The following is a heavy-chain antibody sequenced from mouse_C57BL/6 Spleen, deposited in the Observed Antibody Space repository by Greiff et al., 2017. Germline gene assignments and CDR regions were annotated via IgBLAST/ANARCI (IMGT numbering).Heavy chain of an antibody. CDR1: GFTFSDYG. D-gene: IGHD2-3*01. V-gene: IGHV5-17*01. J-gene: IGHJ4*01. CDR2: ISSGSSTI. CDR3: ARALDGYLYAMDY. Sequence: EVMLVESGGGLVKPGGSLKLSCAASGFTFSDYGMHWVRQAPEKGLEWVAYISSGSSTIYYADTVKGRFTISRDNAKNTLFLQMTSLRSEDTAMYYCARALDGYLYAMDYWGQGTSVTVSS.